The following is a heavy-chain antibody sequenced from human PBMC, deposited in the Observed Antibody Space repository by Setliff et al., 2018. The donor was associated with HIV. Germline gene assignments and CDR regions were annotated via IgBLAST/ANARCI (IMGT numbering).Heavy chain of an antibody. D-gene: IGHD6-19*01. CDR2: IIPIFGTA. CDR3: ARELEHSSGSGGFDP. Sequence: SVKVSCKAYGGTFSNYGISWVRQAPGQGLEWMGGIIPIFGTANYAQKFQGRVTITADASTSTAYMELNSLRSEDTAVYYCARELEHSSGSGGFDPWGQGTLVTVSS. V-gene: IGHV1-69*13. J-gene: IGHJ5*02. CDR1: GGTFSNYG.